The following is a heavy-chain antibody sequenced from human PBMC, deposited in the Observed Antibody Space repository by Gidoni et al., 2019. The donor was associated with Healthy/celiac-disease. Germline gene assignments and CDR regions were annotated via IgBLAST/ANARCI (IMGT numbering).Heavy chain of an antibody. D-gene: IGHD2-8*01. CDR2: NYHSGRT. Sequence: QVQLQESGPGLVKPSETLSLTFAVSGYSISSGYYWGWIRHPPGKGREWIGSNYHSGRTYYNPSLKSRVTIAVDTSKNQFSLKLSSVTAADTAVYYCARVAPGTNFDYWGQGTLVTVSS. CDR1: GYSISSGYY. CDR3: ARVAPGTNFDY. V-gene: IGHV4-38-2*01. J-gene: IGHJ4*02.